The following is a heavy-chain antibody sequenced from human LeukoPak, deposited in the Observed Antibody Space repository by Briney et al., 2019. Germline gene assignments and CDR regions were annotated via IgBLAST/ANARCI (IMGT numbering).Heavy chain of an antibody. CDR2: IYSDNT. D-gene: IGHD5-24*01. Sequence: GGSLRLSCTVSGFTVSSNSMSWVRQAPGKGLEWVSFIYSDNTHYSDSVKGRFTISRDNSKNTLYLQINSLRDGDTAVYYCAKDDAWLQYNDWGQGTLVTVSS. CDR1: GFTVSSNS. V-gene: IGHV3-53*01. J-gene: IGHJ4*02. CDR3: AKDDAWLQYND.